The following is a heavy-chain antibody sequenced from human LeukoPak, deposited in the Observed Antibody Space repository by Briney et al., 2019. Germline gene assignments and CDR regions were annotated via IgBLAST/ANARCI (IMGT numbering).Heavy chain of an antibody. Sequence: SETLSLTCTVSGGSISSTSYYWGWIRQPPGKGLEWIGSIYYTGGTYYNPSLKSRVTISVDTSKNQFSLKLNSVTAADTAVYYCARDRGECYNWFDPWGQGTLVTVSS. CDR1: GGSISSTSYY. CDR3: ARDRGECYNWFDP. CDR2: IYYTGGT. J-gene: IGHJ5*02. D-gene: IGHD2-21*01. V-gene: IGHV4-39*07.